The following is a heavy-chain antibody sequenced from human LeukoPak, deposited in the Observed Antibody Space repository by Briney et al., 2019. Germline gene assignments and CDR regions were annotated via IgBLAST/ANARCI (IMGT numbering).Heavy chain of an antibody. D-gene: IGHD4-23*01. CDR3: ARDSVVTPGYFDY. J-gene: IGHJ4*02. Sequence: PSETLSLTCAVYGGSFSGYYWSWIRQPPGKGLEWIGYIYYSGSTYFNPSLKSRLTISVDTSENQFSLMLTSVTAADTAVYYCARDSVVTPGYFDYWGQGILVTVSS. V-gene: IGHV4-30-4*01. CDR2: IYYSGST. CDR1: GGSFSGYY.